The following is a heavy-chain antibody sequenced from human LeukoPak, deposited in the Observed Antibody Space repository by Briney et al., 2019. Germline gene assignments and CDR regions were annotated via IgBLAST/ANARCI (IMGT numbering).Heavy chain of an antibody. D-gene: IGHD3-3*01. V-gene: IGHV1-18*01. CDR1: GYTFTSYD. CDR3: ARDAYYDFWSGYYTGENPDY. Sequence: ASVKVSCKAYGYTFTSYDFNWLRQAPGQGLEWMGWISAYNGNTNYAQKLQGRVTMTTDTSTSTAYMELRSLRSDDTAVYYCARDAYYDFWSGYYTGENPDYWGQGTLVTVSS. J-gene: IGHJ4*02. CDR2: ISAYNGNT.